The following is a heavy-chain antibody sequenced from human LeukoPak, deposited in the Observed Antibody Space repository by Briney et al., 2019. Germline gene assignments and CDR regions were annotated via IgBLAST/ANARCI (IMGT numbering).Heavy chain of an antibody. CDR1: GGSISSYY. CDR3: AREAVPAAISWAAFDI. J-gene: IGHJ3*02. Sequence: SETLSLTCSVSGGSISSYYWSWIRQPAGKGLEWIVRIYTSGSTNCNPSLKSRVTMSVDTSKNQFSLKMTSVTAADTAVYYCAREAVPAAISWAAFDIWGQGTMVTVSS. V-gene: IGHV4-4*07. D-gene: IGHD2-2*01. CDR2: IYTSGST.